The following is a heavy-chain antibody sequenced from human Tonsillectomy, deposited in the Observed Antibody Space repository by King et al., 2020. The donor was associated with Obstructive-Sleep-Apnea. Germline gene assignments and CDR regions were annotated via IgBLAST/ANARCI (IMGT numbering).Heavy chain of an antibody. Sequence: VQLVESGGGLVQPGGSLRLSCAASGFTFTSYAMSWVRQAPGKGLEWVSAISGSGDSTYYADSVKGRFTISRDNSKNTLYLQMNSLRAEDTAVYYCAKCRGGSCYYFDYWGQGTLVTVSS. CDR2: ISGSGDST. D-gene: IGHD2-15*01. CDR3: AKCRGGSCYYFDY. J-gene: IGHJ4*02. V-gene: IGHV3-23*04. CDR1: GFTFTSYA.